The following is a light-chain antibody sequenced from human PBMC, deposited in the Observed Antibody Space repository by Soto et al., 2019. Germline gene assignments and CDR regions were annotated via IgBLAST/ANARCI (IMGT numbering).Light chain of an antibody. CDR3: QQRSNWTST. V-gene: IGKV3-11*01. Sequence: EIVWTQSPATMSLSPGNRATLSARASQSGSGYLAWYQHKPGQAPRLLIYDASNRATGIPARFSGSGSGTDFTLNITSLEPEDFAVYYCQQRSNWTSTFGGGTKVEI. CDR2: DAS. CDR1: QSGSGY. J-gene: IGKJ4*01.